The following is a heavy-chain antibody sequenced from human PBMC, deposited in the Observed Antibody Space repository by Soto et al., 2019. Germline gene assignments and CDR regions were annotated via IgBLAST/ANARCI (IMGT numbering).Heavy chain of an antibody. D-gene: IGHD2-15*01. CDR1: GFTFDDYA. V-gene: IGHV3-9*01. Sequence: EVQLVESGGGLVQPGRSLRLSCAASGFTFDDYAMHWVRQAPGKGLEWVSGISWNSGSIGYGDSVKGRFTISRDNAKNTLYLQMNSLRAEDTALYYCARAYCSGGSCYGYFDYWGQGTLVTVSS. CDR3: ARAYCSGGSCYGYFDY. CDR2: ISWNSGSI. J-gene: IGHJ4*02.